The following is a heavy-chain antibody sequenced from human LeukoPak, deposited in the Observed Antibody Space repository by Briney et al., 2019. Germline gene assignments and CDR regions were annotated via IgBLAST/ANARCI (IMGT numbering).Heavy chain of an antibody. J-gene: IGHJ4*02. Sequence: AGGSLRLSCAASGFTFSSYAMSWVRQAPGKGLEWVSAISGSGGSTYYADSVKGRFTISRDNSKNTLYLQMNSLRAEDTAVYYCAKVSEQLWFGGVYYFDYWGQGTLVTVSS. D-gene: IGHD5-18*01. CDR1: GFTFSSYA. CDR2: ISGSGGST. CDR3: AKVSEQLWFGGVYYFDY. V-gene: IGHV3-23*01.